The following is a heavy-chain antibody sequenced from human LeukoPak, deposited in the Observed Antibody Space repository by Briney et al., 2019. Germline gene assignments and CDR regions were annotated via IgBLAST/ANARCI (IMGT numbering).Heavy chain of an antibody. CDR2: IYYSGST. Sequence: ETLSLTCTVSGGSISSYYWSWIRQPPGKGLEWIGYIYYSGSTNYNPSLKSRVTISVDTSKNQFSLKLSSVTAADTAVYYCARQGPQHPGYFDYWGQGTPVTVSS. D-gene: IGHD6-13*01. CDR3: ARQGPQHPGYFDY. CDR1: GGSISSYY. J-gene: IGHJ4*02. V-gene: IGHV4-59*01.